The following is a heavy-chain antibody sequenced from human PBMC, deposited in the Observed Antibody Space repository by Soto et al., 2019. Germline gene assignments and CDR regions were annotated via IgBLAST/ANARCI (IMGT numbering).Heavy chain of an antibody. CDR3: ARDYCSGGSCYYYYGMDV. J-gene: IGHJ6*02. D-gene: IGHD2-15*01. V-gene: IGHV4-59*08. Sequence: SGTLSLTCTVSGSSISSYYWGWVPQPPGEGLEWIGYIYYSGSTNYNPSLKSRVTISVNTSKNQFSLKLSSVTAADTAVYYCARDYCSGGSCYYYYGMDVWGQGTKVTVSS. CDR1: GSSISSYY. CDR2: IYYSGST.